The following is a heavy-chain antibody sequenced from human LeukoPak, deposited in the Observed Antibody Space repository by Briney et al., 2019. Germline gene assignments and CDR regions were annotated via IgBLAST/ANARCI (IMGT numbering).Heavy chain of an antibody. V-gene: IGHV4-61*08. CDR3: ARAYYYGSGSYAFDI. J-gene: IGHJ3*02. D-gene: IGHD3-10*01. CDR2: IYYSGST. CDR1: GGSISSGGYY. Sequence: SQTLSLTCTVSGGSISSGGYYWSWIRQHPGKGLEWIGYIYYSGSTNHNPSLKSRVTISVDTSKNQFSLKLSSVTAADTAVYYCARAYYYGSGSYAFDIWGQGTMVTVSS.